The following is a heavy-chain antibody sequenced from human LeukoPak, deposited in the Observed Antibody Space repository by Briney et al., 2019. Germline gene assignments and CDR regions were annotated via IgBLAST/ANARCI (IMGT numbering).Heavy chain of an antibody. V-gene: IGHV4-34*01. CDR2: INHSEST. CDR1: GGSFSGYY. J-gene: IGHJ4*02. D-gene: IGHD4-23*01. CDR3: ARGHGGNAGGFDY. Sequence: PSETLSLTCAVYGGSFSGYYWSWIRQPPGKGLEWIGEINHSESTNYNPSLKSRVTISVDTSKNQFSLKLSSVTAADTAVYYCARGHGGNAGGFDYWGQGTLVTVSS.